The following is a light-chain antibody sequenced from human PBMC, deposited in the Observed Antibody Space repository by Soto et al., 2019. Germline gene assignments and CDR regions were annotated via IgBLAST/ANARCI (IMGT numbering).Light chain of an antibody. CDR3: SSYAGTNNYV. CDR2: EVT. Sequence: QSALTQPPSASGSPGQSLTISCTGTSSDVGGYNYVSWYQQHPGKAPKLMIYEVTKRPSDISDRFSGSKSGNTASLTVSGLQAEDEADYYCSSYAGTNNYVFGTGTKV. CDR1: SSDVGGYNY. V-gene: IGLV2-8*01. J-gene: IGLJ1*01.